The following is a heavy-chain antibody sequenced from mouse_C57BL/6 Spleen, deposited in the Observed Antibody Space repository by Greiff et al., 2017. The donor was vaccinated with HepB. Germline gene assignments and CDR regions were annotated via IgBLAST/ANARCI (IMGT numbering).Heavy chain of an antibody. CDR1: GYTFTSYW. V-gene: IGHV1-55*01. Sequence: VQLKQPGAELVKPGASVKMSCKASGYTFTSYWITWVKQRPGQGLEWIGDIYPGSGSTKYNEKFKSKATLTVDTSSSTAYMQLSSLTSEDSAVYYCASHDYGGELWFAYWGQGTLVTVSA. J-gene: IGHJ3*01. CDR3: ASHDYGGELWFAY. CDR2: IYPGSGST. D-gene: IGHD2-4*01.